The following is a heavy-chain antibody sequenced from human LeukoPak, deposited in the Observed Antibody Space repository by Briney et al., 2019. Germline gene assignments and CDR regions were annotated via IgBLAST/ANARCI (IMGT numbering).Heavy chain of an antibody. V-gene: IGHV1-2*02. D-gene: IGHD1-7*01. CDR2: INHSNGDT. Sequence: ASAKVSCKASGYTFTSFYIHWVRQAPGQGLEWMGWINHSNGDTNSAQKFQGRVTMTRDTSINTVYLDLTSLRSDDTAVYYCGKDNGGVPGTFDFWGQGTLVTVSS. CDR1: GYTFTSFY. CDR3: GKDNGGVPGTFDF. J-gene: IGHJ4*02.